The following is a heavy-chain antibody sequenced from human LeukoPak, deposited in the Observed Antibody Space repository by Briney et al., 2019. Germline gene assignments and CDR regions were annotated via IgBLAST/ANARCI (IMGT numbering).Heavy chain of an antibody. J-gene: IGHJ4*02. CDR1: GFTFSRYS. V-gene: IGHV3-23*01. CDR3: AKADYDFWSGYYMLHFDY. D-gene: IGHD3-3*01. CDR2: ISGSGGST. Sequence: PGGSLRLSCAASGFTFSRYSMTWVRQAPGKGLEWVSAISGSGGSTYYADSVKGRFTISRDNSKNTLYLQMNSLRAEDTAVYYCAKADYDFWSGYYMLHFDYWGQGTLVTVSS.